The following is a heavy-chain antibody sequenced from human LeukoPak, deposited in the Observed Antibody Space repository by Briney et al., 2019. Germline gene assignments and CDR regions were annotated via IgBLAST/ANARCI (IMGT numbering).Heavy chain of an antibody. J-gene: IGHJ6*04. Sequence: GASVKVSCKASGYTFTSYAMHWVRQAPGQRLEWMGWINAGNGNTKYSQKFQGRVTMTTDTSTSTAYMELRSLRSDDTAVYYCARYSSGWYYYGMDVWGKGTTVTVSS. CDR1: GYTFTSYA. V-gene: IGHV1-3*01. CDR2: INAGNGNT. D-gene: IGHD6-19*01. CDR3: ARYSSGWYYYGMDV.